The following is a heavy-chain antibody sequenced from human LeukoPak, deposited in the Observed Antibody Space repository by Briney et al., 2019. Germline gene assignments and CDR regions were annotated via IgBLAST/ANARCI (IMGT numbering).Heavy chain of an antibody. V-gene: IGHV4-61*02. CDR1: GGSISSGSYY. Sequence: TSETLSLTCTVSGGSISSGSYYWSWIRQPAGKGLEWIGRIYTSGSTNYNPSLKNRVTISVDTSKNQFSLKLSSVTAADTAVYYCARERGISCSSTSCYTYYFDYWGQGTLVTVSS. CDR3: ARERGISCSSTSCYTYYFDY. CDR2: IYTSGST. D-gene: IGHD2-2*02. J-gene: IGHJ4*02.